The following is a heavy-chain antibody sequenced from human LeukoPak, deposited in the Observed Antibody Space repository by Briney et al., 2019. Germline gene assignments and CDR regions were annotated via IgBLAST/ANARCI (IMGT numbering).Heavy chain of an antibody. Sequence: GGSLRLSCAASGFTFISYWMSWVRQAPGKGLEWVANIKQDGSEKYYVDSVKGRFTISRDNAKNSLYLQMNSLRAEDTTVYYCASLSKYVFDYWGQGTLVTVSS. CDR3: ASLSKYVFDY. D-gene: IGHD4-11*01. V-gene: IGHV3-7*01. CDR2: IKQDGSEK. J-gene: IGHJ4*02. CDR1: GFTFISYW.